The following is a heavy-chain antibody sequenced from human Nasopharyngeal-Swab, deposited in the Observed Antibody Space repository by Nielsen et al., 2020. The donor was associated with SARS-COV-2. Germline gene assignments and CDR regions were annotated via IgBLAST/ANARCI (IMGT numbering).Heavy chain of an antibody. CDR1: GFTFSHHG. CDR3: ARDPDYGDFPGIDY. V-gene: IGHV3-30*02. CDR2: IRYDESNT. Sequence: GESLKISCAASGFTFSHHGMHWVRQAPGKGLEWVAYIRYDESNTYYGDSVKGRFTISRDNSKNTLYLQMNSLRSEDAAVYYCARDPDYGDFPGIDYWGQGTLVTVSS. J-gene: IGHJ4*02. D-gene: IGHD4-17*01.